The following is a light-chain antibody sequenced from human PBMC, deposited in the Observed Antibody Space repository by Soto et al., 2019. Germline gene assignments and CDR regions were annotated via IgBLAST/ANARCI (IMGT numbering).Light chain of an antibody. CDR2: EGS. CDR1: SSDVGSYNL. CDR3: CSYAGSSTS. V-gene: IGLV2-23*01. J-gene: IGLJ1*01. Sequence: SSITYTKTSSDVGSYNLVSWYQQHPGKAPKLMIYEGSKRPSGVSNRFSGSKSGNTASLTISGLQAEDEADYYCCSYAGSSTSFGTGTKVTVL.